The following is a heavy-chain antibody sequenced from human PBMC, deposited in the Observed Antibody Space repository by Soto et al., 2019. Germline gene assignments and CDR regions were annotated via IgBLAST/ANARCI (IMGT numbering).Heavy chain of an antibody. CDR1: GGTFSSYT. CDR3: AADLSPGITGTTSLSYYYYYMDV. CDR2: IIPILGIA. J-gene: IGHJ6*03. D-gene: IGHD1-7*01. V-gene: IGHV1-69*02. Sequence: GASVKVSCKASGGTFSSYTISWVRQAPGQGLEWMGRIIPILGIANYAQKFQGRVTITADKSTSTAYMELSSLRSEDTAVYYCAADLSPGITGTTSLSYYYYYMDVWGKGTTVTVSS.